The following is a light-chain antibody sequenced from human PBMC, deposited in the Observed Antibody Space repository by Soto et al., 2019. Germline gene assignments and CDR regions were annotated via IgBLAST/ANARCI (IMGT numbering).Light chain of an antibody. J-gene: IGKJ1*01. CDR1: QSVSSN. CDR2: GAS. CDR3: QQYNHWPPWT. Sequence: EIVMTQSPATLSVSPGERATLSCRASQSVSSNLAWYQQKPGQAPRLLIYGASTRATGIPARFNGSGSGTEIDPTTRRLQSEDFAFSYCQQYNHWPPWTFGQGTKVEIK. V-gene: IGKV3-15*01.